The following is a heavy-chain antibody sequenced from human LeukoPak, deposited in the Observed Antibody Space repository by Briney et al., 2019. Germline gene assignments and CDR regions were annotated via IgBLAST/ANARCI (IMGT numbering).Heavy chain of an antibody. Sequence: PGGSLRLSCAASGFTFRNYWMTWVRQAPGKGLGWVGNIKQDGSEKYYVDSVKGRFTISRDNAKNSLYLHMNNLKGDDTAVYYCARDLWGGPEDWGQGTLVTVSS. J-gene: IGHJ4*02. CDR2: IKQDGSEK. CDR3: ARDLWGGPED. D-gene: IGHD2/OR15-2a*01. CDR1: GFTFRNYW. V-gene: IGHV3-7*01.